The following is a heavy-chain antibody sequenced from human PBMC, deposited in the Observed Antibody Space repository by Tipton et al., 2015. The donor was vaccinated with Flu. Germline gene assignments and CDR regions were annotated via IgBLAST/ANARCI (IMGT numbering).Heavy chain of an antibody. J-gene: IGHJ2*01. CDR1: GDSIASDYY. V-gene: IGHV4-59*01. CDR3: ARMRARDCTLGVCYLWWFDL. D-gene: IGHD2-8*01. Sequence: LRLSCSVSGDSIASDYYWTWMRQPPGKGLEYIGQISSDGSTNKNPSLKSQATISVDTSKNQFSLKLTSVTAADTAVYYCARMRARDCTLGVCYLWWFDLWGRGSLVTVSS. CDR2: ISSDGST.